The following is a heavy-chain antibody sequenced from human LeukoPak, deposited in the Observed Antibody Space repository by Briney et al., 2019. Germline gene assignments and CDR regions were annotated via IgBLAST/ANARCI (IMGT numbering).Heavy chain of an antibody. J-gene: IGHJ4*02. CDR1: GFTFSSYE. Sequence: AGGSLRLSCAASGFTFSSYEMNWVRQAPGKGLEWVSYISSSGSTIYYADSVKGRFTISRDNATNSLYLQMNSLRAEDTAVYYCARDPVLLRFDYWGQGTLVTVSS. D-gene: IGHD2-21*02. CDR3: ARDPVLLRFDY. V-gene: IGHV3-48*03. CDR2: ISSSGSTI.